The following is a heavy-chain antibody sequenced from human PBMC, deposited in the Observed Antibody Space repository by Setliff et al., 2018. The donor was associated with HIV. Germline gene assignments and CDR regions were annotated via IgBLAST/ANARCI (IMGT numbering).Heavy chain of an antibody. J-gene: IGHJ3*02. V-gene: IGHV4-39*01. CDR1: GVSMSSSSYY. D-gene: IGHD6-19*01. Sequence: NPSETLSLTCTVSGVSMSSSSYYWGWIRQPPGKGLEYIGSLSYDGSTYYHPSLKSRVSISVDTSKNQFSLRLSFVTGADTAVYYCARRIPSGIAVAFGDFDIWGQGTMVTVSS. CDR2: LSYDGST. CDR3: ARRIPSGIAVAFGDFDI.